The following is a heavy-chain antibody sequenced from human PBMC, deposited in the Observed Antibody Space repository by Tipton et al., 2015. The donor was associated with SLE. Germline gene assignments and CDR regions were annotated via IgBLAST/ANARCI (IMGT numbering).Heavy chain of an antibody. D-gene: IGHD5-12*01. CDR3: AKKDSDYEYFDY. Sequence: SLRLSCTASGFNFGVSGVRWVRQVPGKGLVWVSGINWNGVSTGYSDSVQGRFIISRDNAKNSLYLQMNSLKAEDTALYYCAKKDSDYEYFDYWGQGTLVTVSS. V-gene: IGHV3-20*04. CDR1: GFNFGVSG. CDR2: INWNGVST. J-gene: IGHJ4*02.